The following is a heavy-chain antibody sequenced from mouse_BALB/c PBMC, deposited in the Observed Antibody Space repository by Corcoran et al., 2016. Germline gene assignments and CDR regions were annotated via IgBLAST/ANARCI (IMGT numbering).Heavy chain of an antibody. CDR1: GYTFTNYG. J-gene: IGHJ4*01. Sequence: QIQLVQSGPELKKPGETVKISCKASGYTFTNYGMNWVKQAPGKGLKWMGWINTYTGEPTYADDFKGRFAFSLETSANTAYLQINNLKNEDTATYFCASGLPYAMDYWGQGTSVTVSS. V-gene: IGHV9-3-1*01. D-gene: IGHD2-4*01. CDR3: ASGLPYAMDY. CDR2: INTYTGEP.